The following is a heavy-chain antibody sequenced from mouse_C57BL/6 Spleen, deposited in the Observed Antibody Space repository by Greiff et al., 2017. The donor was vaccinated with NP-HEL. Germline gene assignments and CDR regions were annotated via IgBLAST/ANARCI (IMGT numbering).Heavy chain of an antibody. CDR1: GYTFTDYY. D-gene: IGHD1-1*01. CDR3: AISSITTVVARGDWFAY. J-gene: IGHJ3*01. CDR2: IGPGSGGT. V-gene: IGHV1-77*01. Sequence: VQLQQSGAELVKPGASVKISCKASGYTFTDYYINWVKQRPGQGLEWIGKIGPGSGGTYYNEKFKGKATLTADKSSSTAYMQLSSLTSEDSAVYFCAISSITTVVARGDWFAYWGQGTLVTVSA.